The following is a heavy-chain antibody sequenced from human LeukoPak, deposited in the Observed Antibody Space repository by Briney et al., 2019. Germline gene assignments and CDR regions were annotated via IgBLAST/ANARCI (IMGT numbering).Heavy chain of an antibody. CDR1: GGTFSSYA. CDR3: ARDLNYVDTAMVTSSYYYYYVMDV. Sequence: PSVKVSCKASGGTFSSYAISWVRQAPGQGLEWMGGIIPISGTANNSQKFQGRVTINADESTRTAYMELSSLRSEDTAVYYCARDLNYVDTAMVTSSYYYYYVMDVWGQGPTVTVCS. D-gene: IGHD5-18*01. J-gene: IGHJ6*02. V-gene: IGHV1-69*13. CDR2: IIPISGTA.